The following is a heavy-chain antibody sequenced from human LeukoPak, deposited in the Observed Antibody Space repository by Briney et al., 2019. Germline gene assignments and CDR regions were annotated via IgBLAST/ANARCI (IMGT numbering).Heavy chain of an antibody. Sequence: PSETLSLTCTVSGGPISSSSYYWGWIRQPPGKGLEWIGSIYYSGSTYYNPSLKSRVTISVDTSKNQFSLKLSSVTAADTAVYYCARDLGPMVRGVIPDYWGQGTLVTVSS. J-gene: IGHJ4*02. V-gene: IGHV4-39*07. D-gene: IGHD3-10*01. CDR3: ARDLGPMVRGVIPDY. CDR1: GGPISSSSYY. CDR2: IYYSGST.